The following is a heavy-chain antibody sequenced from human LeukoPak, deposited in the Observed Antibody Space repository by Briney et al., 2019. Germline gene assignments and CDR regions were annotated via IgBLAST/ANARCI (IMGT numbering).Heavy chain of an antibody. D-gene: IGHD4-17*01. V-gene: IGHV4-34*01. Sequence: GSLRLSCAASGFTFSSYSMNWVRQPPGKGLEWIGEINHSGSTNYNPSLKSRVTISVDTSKNQFSLKLSSVTAADTAVYYCARHFYSTLTRDYGDYVYPFPFDYWGQGTLVTVSS. CDR2: INHSGST. CDR3: ARHFYSTLTRDYGDYVYPFPFDY. J-gene: IGHJ4*02. CDR1: GFTFSSYS.